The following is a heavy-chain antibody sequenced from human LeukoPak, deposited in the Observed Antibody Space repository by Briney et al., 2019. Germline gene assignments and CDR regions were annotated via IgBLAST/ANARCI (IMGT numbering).Heavy chain of an antibody. J-gene: IGHJ4*02. D-gene: IGHD3-16*01. CDR2: ISYDGSNK. CDR1: GFTFRSYA. V-gene: IGHV3-30*04. Sequence: GGSLRLSCAASGFTFRSYAMHWVRQAPGKGLEWVAVISYDGSNKYNADSVKGRFTISRDNSKNTLYLQMNSLRTEDTAVYYCARGTAMGDEKYFGYWGQGTLVTVSS. CDR3: ARGTAMGDEKYFGY.